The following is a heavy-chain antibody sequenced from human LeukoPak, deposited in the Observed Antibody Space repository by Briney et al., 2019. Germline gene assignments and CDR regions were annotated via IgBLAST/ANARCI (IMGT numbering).Heavy chain of an antibody. CDR1: GFTFDDYA. J-gene: IGHJ6*03. D-gene: IGHD6-13*01. V-gene: IGHV3-43D*03. CDR3: AKAAGYSSSDYYYMDV. CDR2: ISWDGGST. Sequence: GGSLRLSCAASGFTFDDYAMHWVRQAPRKGLEWVSLISWDGGSTYYADSVKGRFTISRDNSKNSLYLQMNSLRAEDTALYYCAKAAGYSSSDYYYMDVWGKGTTVTVSS.